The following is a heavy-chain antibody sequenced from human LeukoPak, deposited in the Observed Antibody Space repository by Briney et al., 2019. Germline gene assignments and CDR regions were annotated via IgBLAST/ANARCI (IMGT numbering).Heavy chain of an antibody. Sequence: GGSLRLSCVASGFIFSNAWMSWVRQAPGKGLEWVGRIKSKTDGGTTDYAAPVKGRFTISRDDSKNTLYLQMSSLQTEDTAVYYCTTDRRDHLLWSGDYGVDYWGQGTLVTVSS. D-gene: IGHD2-2*01. V-gene: IGHV3-15*01. CDR3: TTDRRDHLLWSGDYGVDY. CDR1: GFIFSNAW. CDR2: IKSKTDGGTT. J-gene: IGHJ4*02.